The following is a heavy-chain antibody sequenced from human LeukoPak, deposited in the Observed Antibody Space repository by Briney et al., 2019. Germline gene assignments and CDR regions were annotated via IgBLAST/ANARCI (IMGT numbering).Heavy chain of an antibody. J-gene: IGHJ5*02. Sequence: SETLSLTCTVSGGSISSSSYYWGWIRQPPGKGLEWIGSIYYSGSTYYNPSLKSRVTISVDTSNNQFSLKLSSVTAADTAVYYCARGLGGDFWSGYYGSWFDPWGQGTLVTVSS. CDR3: ARGLGGDFWSGYYGSWFDP. CDR2: IYYSGST. CDR1: GGSISSSSYY. D-gene: IGHD3-3*01. V-gene: IGHV4-39*01.